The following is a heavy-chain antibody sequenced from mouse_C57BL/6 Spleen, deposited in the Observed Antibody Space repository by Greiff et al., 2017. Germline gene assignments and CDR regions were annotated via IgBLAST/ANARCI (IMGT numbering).Heavy chain of an antibody. Sequence: QVQLKESGPGLVQPSQSLSITCPVSGFSLTSYGVHWVRQSPGKGLEWLGVIWSGGSTDYNADFISRLSISKDNTKSQVFFKMNSLQADDTAIDYWASPSLLEAMDYWGQGTSVTVAS. J-gene: IGHJ4*01. D-gene: IGHD1-2*01. CDR1: GFSLTSYG. CDR2: IWSGGST. V-gene: IGHV2-2*01. CDR3: ASPSLLEAMDY.